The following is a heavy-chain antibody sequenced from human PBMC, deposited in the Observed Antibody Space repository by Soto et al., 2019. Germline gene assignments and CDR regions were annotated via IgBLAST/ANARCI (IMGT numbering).Heavy chain of an antibody. CDR3: AAHNSDDSTNYYYFDY. CDR2: INPSGGST. J-gene: IGHJ4*02. V-gene: IGHV1-46*01. Sequence: ASVKVSCKASGYTFTSYYMHWVRQAPGQGLEWMGIINPSGGSTSYAQKFQGRVTMTRDTSTSTVYMELSSLRSEDTAVYYCAAHNSDDSTNYYYFDYWGQGTLVTVSS. D-gene: IGHD1-1*01. CDR1: GYTFTSYY.